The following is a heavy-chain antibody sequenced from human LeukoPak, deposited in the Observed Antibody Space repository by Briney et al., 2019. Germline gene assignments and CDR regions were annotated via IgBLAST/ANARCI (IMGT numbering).Heavy chain of an antibody. CDR3: ARGILITMIVGDYFDY. D-gene: IGHD3-22*01. J-gene: IGHJ4*02. Sequence: GGSLRLSCAASGFTFSNAWMSWVRQAPGKGLEWVGLIKSKSDGGTTDYAAPVKGRFTISRDDSKNTLYLQMNSLRAEDTAVYYCARGILITMIVGDYFDYWGQGTLVTVSS. CDR2: IKSKSDGGTT. V-gene: IGHV3-15*01. CDR1: GFTFSNAW.